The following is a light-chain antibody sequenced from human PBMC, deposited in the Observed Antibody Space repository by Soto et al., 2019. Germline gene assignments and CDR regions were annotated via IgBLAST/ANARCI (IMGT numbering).Light chain of an antibody. CDR1: SSDIGGYDY. CDR2: DVR. J-gene: IGLJ1*01. CDR3: CSYTRTSNHYF. Sequence: QSALTQPASVSGSPGQSITISCTGTSSDIGGYDYVSWYQQRPGKAPKLMIYDVRYRPSGVSNRFSGSKSGNTASLTISGLQAQDEAVYYCCSYTRTSNHYFFGSGTKVTVL. V-gene: IGLV2-14*01.